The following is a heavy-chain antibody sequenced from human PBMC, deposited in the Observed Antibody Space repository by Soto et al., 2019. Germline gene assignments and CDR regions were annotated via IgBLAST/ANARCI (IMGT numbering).Heavy chain of an antibody. J-gene: IGHJ4*02. CDR3: AKPPGVWNYYLDY. D-gene: IGHD1-7*01. V-gene: IGHV3-23*01. Sequence: EVQLLESGGGLVQPGGSLRLSCAASGFTFSSYAMSWVRQAPGKGLEWVSAISGSGGSTYYADSVKGRFTISRDNSKNTLYLKMNSLRAEDTAVYYCAKPPGVWNYYLDYWGQGTLVTVSS. CDR2: ISGSGGST. CDR1: GFTFSSYA.